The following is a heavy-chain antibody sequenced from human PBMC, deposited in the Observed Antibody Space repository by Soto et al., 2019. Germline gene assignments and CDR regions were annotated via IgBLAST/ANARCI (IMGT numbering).Heavy chain of an antibody. CDR3: ARLGGYYQALDS. Sequence: SETLSLTCTVSGGSISPYYWSWIRQPPGKGLEWIGYIYYTGTTNYYPSLKSRVNMSVDTSKNQFSLKLSSVTAADTAVYYCARLGGYYQALDSWGPGTLVTV. CDR1: GGSISPYY. D-gene: IGHD3-22*01. V-gene: IGHV4-59*08. J-gene: IGHJ4*02. CDR2: IYYTGTT.